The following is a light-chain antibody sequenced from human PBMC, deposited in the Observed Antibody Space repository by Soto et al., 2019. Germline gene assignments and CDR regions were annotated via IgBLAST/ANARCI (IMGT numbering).Light chain of an antibody. V-gene: IGLV2-18*02. CDR3: SSYTSSSTEV. Sequence: QSALTQPPSVSGSPGQSVTISCTGTSSDVGSYNRVSWYQQPPGTAPKLMIYEVSNRPSGVPDRFSGSKSGNTASLTISGLKAEDEADYYCSSYTSSSTEVFGGGTKLTVL. CDR1: SSDVGSYNR. CDR2: EVS. J-gene: IGLJ2*01.